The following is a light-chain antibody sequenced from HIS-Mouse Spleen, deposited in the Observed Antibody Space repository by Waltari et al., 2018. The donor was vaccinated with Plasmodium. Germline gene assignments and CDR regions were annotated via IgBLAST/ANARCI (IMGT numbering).Light chain of an antibody. Sequence: QSVLTQPPSVSAAPGQKVTISCSGSSSNIGNNYVSWYQQLPGTAPKRLIYDNNKRPSGIPDRVAGSKAGTSATLGITGLQTGDEADYYCGTWDSSLSAGVVFGGGTKLTVL. CDR2: DNN. CDR1: SSNIGNNY. J-gene: IGLJ2*01. CDR3: GTWDSSLSAGVV. V-gene: IGLV1-51*01.